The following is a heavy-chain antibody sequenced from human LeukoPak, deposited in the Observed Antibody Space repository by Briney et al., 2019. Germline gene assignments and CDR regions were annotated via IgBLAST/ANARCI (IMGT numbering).Heavy chain of an antibody. V-gene: IGHV1-18*01. CDR3: ARGAAAGIDSYYYYGMDV. CDR2: ISAYNGNT. CDR1: GYTFTSYG. D-gene: IGHD6-13*01. J-gene: IGHJ6*02. Sequence: ASVKVSCKASGYTFTSYGINWVRQPPAQGLEWMGWISAYNGNTNYAQKLQGRVTMTTDTSTSTAYMELRSLRSDDTAVYYCARGAAAGIDSYYYYGMDVWGQGTTVTVSS.